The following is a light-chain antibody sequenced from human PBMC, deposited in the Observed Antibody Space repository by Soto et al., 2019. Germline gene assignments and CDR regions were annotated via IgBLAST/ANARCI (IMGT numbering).Light chain of an antibody. J-gene: IGKJ1*01. Sequence: DIQMTQSPSTLSASVGDRVTITCRASQRISRWLAWYQQKPGKVPKLLIYDASSLESGVPSRFSGSGSGTEFTLTISSLQPDYFATYYCQHYNSYSPRTFGQGTKVEI. CDR3: QHYNSYSPRT. CDR2: DAS. CDR1: QRISRW. V-gene: IGKV1-5*01.